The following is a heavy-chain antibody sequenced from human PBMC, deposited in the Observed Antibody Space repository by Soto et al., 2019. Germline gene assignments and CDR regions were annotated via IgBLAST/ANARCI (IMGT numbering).Heavy chain of an antibody. CDR1: GYTFTSYG. CDR3: ASGLVVMPPGRLVYYYGMDV. Sequence: ASVKVSCKASGYTFTSYGISWVRQAPGQGLEWMGWISAYNGNTNYAQKLQGRVTMTTDTSTSTAYMELRSLRSDDTAGYYCASGLVVMPPGRLVYYYGMDVWGQGTTVTVSS. V-gene: IGHV1-18*04. D-gene: IGHD2-15*01. CDR2: ISAYNGNT. J-gene: IGHJ6*02.